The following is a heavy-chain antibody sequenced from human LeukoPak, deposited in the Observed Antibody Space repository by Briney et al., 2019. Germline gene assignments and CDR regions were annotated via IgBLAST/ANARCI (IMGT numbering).Heavy chain of an antibody. Sequence: GESLKISCKGSGYSLTNYWIGWVRQMPGKGLEWMGIISPGDSDTRYSPSFQGQVTISVDKSLSTAYLQWNSLKASDTAMYYCARVRLDYDYVWGSYRAPSYYYYMDVWGKGTTVTVSS. CDR1: GYSLTNYW. CDR3: ARVRLDYDYVWGSYRAPSYYYYMDV. CDR2: ISPGDSDT. V-gene: IGHV5-51*01. D-gene: IGHD3-16*02. J-gene: IGHJ6*03.